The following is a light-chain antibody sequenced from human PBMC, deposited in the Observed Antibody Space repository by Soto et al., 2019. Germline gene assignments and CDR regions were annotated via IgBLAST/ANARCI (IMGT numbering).Light chain of an antibody. CDR2: MAS. CDR1: QSISSM. V-gene: IGKV1-5*03. Sequence: DIQMTQSPSTLSASVGDRVTITCRASQSISSMLAWYQQKPGKAPKLLIYMASNLESGDPSRSSGSGSGTEFTLTISSLQPDEFATYDCQQYNSYWTFGQGTKVDIK. CDR3: QQYNSYWT. J-gene: IGKJ1*01.